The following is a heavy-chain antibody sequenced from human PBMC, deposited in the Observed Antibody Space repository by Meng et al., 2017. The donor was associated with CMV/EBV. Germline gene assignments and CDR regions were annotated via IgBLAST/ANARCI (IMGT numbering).Heavy chain of an antibody. CDR1: GGTFSSYA. CDR2: IIPILGIA. V-gene: IGHV1-69*10. CDR3: ARPPDTRRDYYDFWSGYYFAY. D-gene: IGHD3-3*01. Sequence: SVKVSYKASGGTFSSYAISWVRQAPGQGLEWMGGIIPILGIANYAQKFQGRVTITADKSTSTAYMELSSLRSEDTAVYYCARPPDTRRDYYDFWSGYYFAYWGQGTLVTVSS. J-gene: IGHJ4*02.